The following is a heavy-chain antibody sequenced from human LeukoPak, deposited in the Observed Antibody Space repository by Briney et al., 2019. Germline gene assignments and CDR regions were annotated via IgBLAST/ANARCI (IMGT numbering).Heavy chain of an antibody. D-gene: IGHD3-22*01. Sequence: SESLSLTCTVSGGSISSYYWSWIRQPPGKGLEWIGFIYYSGSTNNKSSLKSRVTISVDTSKNQFSLKLSSVTAADTAVYYCASGGLTNYYDSSGSLKGAFDYWGQGTLVTVSS. CDR1: GGSISSYY. CDR2: IYYSGST. V-gene: IGHV4-59*08. J-gene: IGHJ4*02. CDR3: ASGGLTNYYDSSGSLKGAFDY.